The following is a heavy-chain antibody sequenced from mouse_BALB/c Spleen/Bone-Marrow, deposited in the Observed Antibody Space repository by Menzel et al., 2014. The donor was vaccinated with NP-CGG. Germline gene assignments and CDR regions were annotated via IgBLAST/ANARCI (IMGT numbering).Heavy chain of an antibody. D-gene: IGHD1-1*01. Sequence: EVKVVESGGGLVQPGRSLKLSCVASGFTFSSYGMSWVRQTPDKRLELVATINNNGGSTYYPDSVKGQFTISRDNTKNTLYLQMSSLKSEDTAMYYCARVYGWYFDVWGAGTTVTVSS. CDR2: INNNGGST. CDR1: GFTFSSYG. J-gene: IGHJ1*01. V-gene: IGHV5-6-3*01. CDR3: ARVYGWYFDV.